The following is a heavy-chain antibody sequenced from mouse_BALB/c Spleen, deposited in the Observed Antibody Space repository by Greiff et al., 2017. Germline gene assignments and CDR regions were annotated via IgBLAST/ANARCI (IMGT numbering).Heavy chain of an antibody. CDR2: ISYSGST. CDR1: GDSITSGY. D-gene: IGHD2-4*01. V-gene: IGHV3-8*02. CDR3: AIGLRPFYAMDY. J-gene: IGHJ4*01. Sequence: EVKLMESGPSLVKPSQTLSLTCSVTGDSITSGYWNWIRKFPGNKLEYMGYISYSGSTYYNPSLKSRISITRDTSKNQYYLQLNSVTTEDTATYYCAIGLRPFYAMDYWGQGTSVTVSS.